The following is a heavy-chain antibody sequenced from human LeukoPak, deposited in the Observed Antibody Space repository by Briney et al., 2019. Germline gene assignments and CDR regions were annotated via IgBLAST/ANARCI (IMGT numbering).Heavy chain of an antibody. J-gene: IGHJ4*02. CDR1: GFTFSRYE. V-gene: IGHV3-48*03. CDR3: ARDYASDY. CDR2: ISRSGDTI. Sequence: GGSLRLSCAASGFTFSRYEMNWVRQAPGKGLEWVSYISRSGDTIYFADSVKGRFTISRDNAKNSLYLQMSSLRAEDTAVYYCARDYASDYWGQGTLVAVSS. D-gene: IGHD3-10*01.